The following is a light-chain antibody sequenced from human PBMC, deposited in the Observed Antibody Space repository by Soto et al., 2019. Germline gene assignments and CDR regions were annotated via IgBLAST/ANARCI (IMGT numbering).Light chain of an antibody. Sequence: EIVLTQTPATLSLSPGERATLSCRASQSVSSYLAWYQHKPGQAPRLLIYDASNRATGVPARFSGSGSGTDFTLTISSLEPEDFAVYYCLQRGNWPDTFGQGTKLEIK. J-gene: IGKJ2*01. CDR1: QSVSSY. CDR2: DAS. CDR3: LQRGNWPDT. V-gene: IGKV3-11*01.